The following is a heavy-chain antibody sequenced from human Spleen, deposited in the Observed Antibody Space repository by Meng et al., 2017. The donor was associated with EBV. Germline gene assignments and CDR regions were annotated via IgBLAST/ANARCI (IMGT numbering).Heavy chain of an antibody. J-gene: IGHJ4*02. CDR3: ASAPPGLPHDS. D-gene: IGHD5-12*01. CDR1: GGSFSGYY. CDR2: INHSGST. Sequence: QVHLQQVGAGLLQPSETLSLTCAGDGGSFSGYYWTWIRQPPGKGLEWIGEINHSGSTNYNPSLKSRVTISVDTSKNQFSLNLISVTAADTAVYYCASAPPGLPHDSWGQGTLVTVSS. V-gene: IGHV4-34*01.